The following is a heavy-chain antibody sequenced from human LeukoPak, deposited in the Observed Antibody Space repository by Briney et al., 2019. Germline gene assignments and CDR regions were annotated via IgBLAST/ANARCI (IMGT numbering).Heavy chain of an antibody. Sequence: PSETLSLTCTVSGGSISSSSYYWGWIRQPPGKGLEWVGSIYYSGSTYYNPSLKSRVNIYVDTSKNQFSLKLSSVTAADTAVYYCVEAPYYYDSSGRRVNWFDPWGQGTLVTVSS. CDR3: VEAPYYYDSSGRRVNWFDP. D-gene: IGHD3-22*01. CDR1: GGSISSSSYY. J-gene: IGHJ5*02. V-gene: IGHV4-39*01. CDR2: IYYSGST.